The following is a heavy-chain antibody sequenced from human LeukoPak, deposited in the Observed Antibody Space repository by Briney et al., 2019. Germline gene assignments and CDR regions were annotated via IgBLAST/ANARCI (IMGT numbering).Heavy chain of an antibody. D-gene: IGHD3-9*01. CDR2: ISSSSSYI. CDR1: GFTFSSYS. Sequence: PGGSLRLSCAASGFTFSSYSMNWVRQAPGKGLEWVSSISSSSSYIYYADSVKGRFTISRDNAKNSLYLQMNSLRAEDTAVYYCARREADILTGYSAIDDYWDQGTLVTVSS. CDR3: ARREADILTGYSAIDDY. J-gene: IGHJ4*02. V-gene: IGHV3-21*01.